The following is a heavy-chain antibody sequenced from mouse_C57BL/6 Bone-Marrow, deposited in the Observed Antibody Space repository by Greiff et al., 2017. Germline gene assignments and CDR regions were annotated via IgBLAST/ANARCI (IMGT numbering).Heavy chain of an antibody. CDR2: IYPRSGNT. D-gene: IGHD2-1*01. Sequence: VQLQQSGAELARPGASVKLSCTASGYTFTSYGISWVKQRTGKGLEWIGEIYPRSGNTYYNERLKGKATLTADKASSTAYMELRSLTSEDSAVYFCARYGNYWYFDDWGTGTTVTVSS. V-gene: IGHV1-81*01. CDR1: GYTFTSYG. J-gene: IGHJ1*03. CDR3: ARYGNYWYFDD.